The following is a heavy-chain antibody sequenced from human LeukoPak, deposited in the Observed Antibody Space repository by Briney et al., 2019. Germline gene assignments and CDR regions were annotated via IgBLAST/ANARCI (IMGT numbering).Heavy chain of an antibody. Sequence: GGSLRLSCAASGFTMSHCGVSWVRQAPGKGLEWVANIKQDGSKKSYVDSVKGRLTISRDNAKNSLYLQMNSLRAEDTAIYYCTRVGYIDEGIDYWGQGTLVTVSS. CDR2: IKQDGSKK. CDR3: TRVGYIDEGIDY. D-gene: IGHD5-24*01. V-gene: IGHV3-7*04. J-gene: IGHJ4*02. CDR1: GFTMSHCG.